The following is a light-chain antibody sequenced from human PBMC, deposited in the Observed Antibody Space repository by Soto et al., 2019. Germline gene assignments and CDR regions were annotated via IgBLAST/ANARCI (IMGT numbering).Light chain of an antibody. CDR2: DVS. V-gene: IGLV2-11*01. CDR1: SSDVGGYNY. J-gene: IGLJ2*01. CDR3: CSYAGSSTFHVV. Sequence: QSALTQPRSVSGSPGQSVTISCTGTSSDVGGYNYVSWYQQHPGKAPKLVIYDVSKRPSGVPDRFSGSKSGNTASLTISGLQAEDEADYYCCSYAGSSTFHVVFGGGTKLTVL.